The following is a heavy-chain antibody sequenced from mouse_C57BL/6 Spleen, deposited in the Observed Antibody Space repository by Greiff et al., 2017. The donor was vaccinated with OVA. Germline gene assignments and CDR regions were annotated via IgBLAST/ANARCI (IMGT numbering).Heavy chain of an antibody. J-gene: IGHJ3*01. Sequence: VQLKESGPELVKPGASVTLSCKASGYSFTGYYMNWVKQSPEKSLEWIGEINPSTGGTTYNQKFKAKATLTVDKSSSTAYMQLKSLTAEDSAVYYCARTTYYSNLSWFAYWGQGTLVTVSA. CDR3: ARTTYYSNLSWFAY. V-gene: IGHV1-42*01. CDR2: INPSTGGT. CDR1: GYSFTGYY. D-gene: IGHD2-5*01.